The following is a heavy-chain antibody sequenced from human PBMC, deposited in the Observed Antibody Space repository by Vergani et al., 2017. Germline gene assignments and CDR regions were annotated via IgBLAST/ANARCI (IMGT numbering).Heavy chain of an antibody. V-gene: IGHV4-59*01. CDR3: ARGGGYGYYYYYMDV. J-gene: IGHJ6*03. Sequence: QVQLQQWGGGLLKPSETLSLTCTVSGGSISSYYWSWIRQPPGKGLEWIGYIYYSGSTNYNPSLKSRVTISVDTSKNQFSLKLSSVTAADTAVYYCARGGGYGYYYYYMDVWGK. CDR2: IYYSGST. CDR1: GGSISSYY. D-gene: IGHD5-18*01.